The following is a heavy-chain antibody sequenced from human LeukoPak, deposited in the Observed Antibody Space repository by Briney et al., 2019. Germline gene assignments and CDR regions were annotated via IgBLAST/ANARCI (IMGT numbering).Heavy chain of an antibody. J-gene: IGHJ4*02. CDR1: GFTFSSYA. CDR3: ARDFAVVVPAAPSGFDY. V-gene: IGHV3-23*01. Sequence: PGGSLRLPCAASGFTFSSYAMSWVRQAPGKGLEWVSAISGSGGSTYYADSVKGRFTISRDNAKNSLYLQMNSLRAEDTAVYYCARDFAVVVPAAPSGFDYWGQGTLVTVSS. CDR2: ISGSGGST. D-gene: IGHD2-2*01.